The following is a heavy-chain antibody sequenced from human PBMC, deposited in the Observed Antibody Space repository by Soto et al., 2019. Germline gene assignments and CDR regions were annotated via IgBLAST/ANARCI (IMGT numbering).Heavy chain of an antibody. J-gene: IGHJ6*03. CDR3: AKGHPYCSSTSCYGFGYYYYYMDV. CDR2: ISGSGGST. V-gene: IGHV3-23*01. D-gene: IGHD2-2*01. CDR1: GFTFSSYA. Sequence: GGSLRLSCAASGFTFSSYAMSWVRQAPGKGLEWVSAISGSGGSTYYADSVKGRFTISRDNSKNTLYLQMNSLRAEDTAVYYCAKGHPYCSSTSCYGFGYYYYYMDVWGKGTTVTVSS.